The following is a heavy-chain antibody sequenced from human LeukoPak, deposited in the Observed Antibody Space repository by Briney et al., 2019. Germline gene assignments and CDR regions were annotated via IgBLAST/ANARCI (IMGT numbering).Heavy chain of an antibody. D-gene: IGHD1-26*01. J-gene: IGHJ4*02. CDR3: ANGGSYRYFDY. Sequence: GGSLRLSCAASGFTFSSYAMSWVRQAPGKGLEWVSAISGSGGSTYYADSVKGRFTISRDNSKNTLYLQVNSLRAEDTAVYYCANGGSYRYFDYWGQGTLVTVSS. CDR2: ISGSGGST. V-gene: IGHV3-23*01. CDR1: GFTFSSYA.